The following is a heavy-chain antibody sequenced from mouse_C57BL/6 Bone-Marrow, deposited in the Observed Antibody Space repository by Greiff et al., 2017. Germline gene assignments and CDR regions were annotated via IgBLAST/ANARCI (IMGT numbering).Heavy chain of an antibody. V-gene: IGHV5-6*01. CDR2: ISSGGSYT. CDR1: GFTFSSYG. J-gene: IGHJ3*01. Sequence: VQLKESGGDLVKPGGSLKLSCAASGFTFSSYGMSWVRQTPDKRLEWVATISSGGSYTYYPDSVKGRFTISRDNAKNTLYLQLSSLKSEDAAMXYCARRRGFAYWGQGTLVTVSA. CDR3: ARRRGFAY.